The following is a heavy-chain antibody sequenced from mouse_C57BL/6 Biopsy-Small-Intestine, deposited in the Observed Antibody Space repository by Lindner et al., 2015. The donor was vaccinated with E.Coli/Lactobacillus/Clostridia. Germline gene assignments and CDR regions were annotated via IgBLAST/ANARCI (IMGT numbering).Heavy chain of an antibody. CDR2: FNPTSSST. CDR1: GYTLPRYY. CDR3: ARGRATSGYYHPYFDY. J-gene: IGHJ4*01. Sequence: SVKVSCKASGYTLPRYYMHWVRQAPGQGPEWMGIFNPTSSSTTYSQMFQGRVTMTGDTSTSTVYMELNNLRSEDTAIYYCARGRATSGYYHPYFDYWGQGSLVSVSS. V-gene: IGHV1-64*01. D-gene: IGHD1-1*01.